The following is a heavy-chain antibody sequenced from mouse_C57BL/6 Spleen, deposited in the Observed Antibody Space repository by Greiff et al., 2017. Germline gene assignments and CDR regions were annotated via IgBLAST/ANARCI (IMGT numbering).Heavy chain of an antibody. J-gene: IGHJ4*01. V-gene: IGHV3-8*01. CDR3: ARGRGPTTTYARDY. D-gene: IGHD1-1*01. Sequence: EVKVVESGPGLAKPSQTLSLTCSVTGYSITSDYWNWIRKFPGNKLEYMGYISYSGSTYSNPSLKSRLSITRDTSKNQYYLQLNSVTTEDTATYYCARGRGPTTTYARDYWGQGTSVTVSS. CDR2: ISYSGST. CDR1: GYSITSDY.